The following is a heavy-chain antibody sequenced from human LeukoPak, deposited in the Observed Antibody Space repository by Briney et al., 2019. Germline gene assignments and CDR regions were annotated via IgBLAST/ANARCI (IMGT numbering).Heavy chain of an antibody. J-gene: IGHJ4*02. CDR1: GYTFTGYY. D-gene: IGHD6-13*01. CDR3: ARDARRGIAAAGTWGFDY. V-gene: IGHV1-2*02. CDR2: INPNSGGT. Sequence: ASVKVSCKASGYTFTGYYMHWVRQAPGQGLEWMGWINPNSGGTNYAQKFQGRVTMTRDTSISTAYMELSRLRSDDTAVYYCARDARRGIAAAGTWGFDYWGQETLVTVSS.